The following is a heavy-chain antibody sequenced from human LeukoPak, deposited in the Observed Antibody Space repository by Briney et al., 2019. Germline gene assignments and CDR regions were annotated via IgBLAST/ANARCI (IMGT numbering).Heavy chain of an antibody. D-gene: IGHD1-26*01. CDR2: IGGGGDNI. V-gene: IGHV3-23*01. Sequence: PGGSLRLSCAASGFAFNTYAMNWVRQAPGKGLEWVSVIGGGGDNIHYADSVEGRFTISRDNSKNTLYLQMNSLRVEDTALYYCAQYLQRVGESWGQGTLVTVSS. CDR3: AQYLQRVGES. J-gene: IGHJ4*02. CDR1: GFAFNTYA.